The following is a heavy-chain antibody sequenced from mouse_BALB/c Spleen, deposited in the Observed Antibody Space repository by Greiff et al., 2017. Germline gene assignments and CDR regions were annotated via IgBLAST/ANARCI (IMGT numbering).Heavy chain of an antibody. CDR2: IWSGGST. V-gene: IGHV2-2*02. CDR3: ARSPTMDY. CDR1: GFSLTSYG. J-gene: IGHJ4*01. Sequence: VQLQESGPGLVQPSQCLSITCTVSGFSLTSYGVHWVRQSPGKGLEWLGVIWSGGSTDYFAAFISRLSISKDNSKSQVFFKMNSLQANDTAIYYCARSPTMDYWGQGTSVTVSS.